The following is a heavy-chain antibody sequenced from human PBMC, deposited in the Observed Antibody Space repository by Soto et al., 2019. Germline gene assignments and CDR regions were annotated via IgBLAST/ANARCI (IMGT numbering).Heavy chain of an antibody. D-gene: IGHD2-15*01. CDR2: INAGNGNT. CDR1: GYTFTSYA. Sequence: ASVKVSCKASGYTFTSYAMHWVRQAPGQRLEWMGWINAGNGNTKYSQKFQGRVTITRDTSASTAYMELSSLRSEDTAVYYCARAVCFCSCCSCSRSPYDYRAQGSLVTGSS. CDR3: ARAVCFCSCCSCSRSPYDY. J-gene: IGHJ4*02. V-gene: IGHV1-3*01.